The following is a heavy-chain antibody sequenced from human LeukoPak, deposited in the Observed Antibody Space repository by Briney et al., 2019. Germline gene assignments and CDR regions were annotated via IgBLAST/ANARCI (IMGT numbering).Heavy chain of an antibody. Sequence: SETLSLTCTVSGGSISNYYWSWIRQPPGKGLEWIGHIHHSESTNYNPSLKSRITISVDTSKNQFSLILSSVTAADTAIYYCARYCTSSYYYGLDVWGQGTTVTVSS. D-gene: IGHD6-6*01. V-gene: IGHV4-59*01. CDR1: GGSISNYY. CDR2: IHHSEST. CDR3: ARYCTSSYYYGLDV. J-gene: IGHJ6*02.